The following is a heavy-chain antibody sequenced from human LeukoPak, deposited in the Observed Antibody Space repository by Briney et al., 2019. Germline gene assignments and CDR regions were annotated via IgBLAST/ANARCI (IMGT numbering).Heavy chain of an antibody. V-gene: IGHV3-23*01. CDR2: ISGSGGST. CDR1: GFTFSSYA. D-gene: IGHD2-2*02. J-gene: IGHJ4*02. Sequence: GGSLRLSCAASGFTFSSYAMSWVRQALGKGLEWVSAISGSGGSTYYADSVKGRFTISRDNSKNTLYLQMNSLRAEDTAVYYCAKEDGDIVVVPAAIAPSIDYWGQGTLVTVSS. CDR3: AKEDGDIVVVPAAIAPSIDY.